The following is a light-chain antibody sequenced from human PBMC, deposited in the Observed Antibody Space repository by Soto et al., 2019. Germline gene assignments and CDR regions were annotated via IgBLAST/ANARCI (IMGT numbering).Light chain of an antibody. CDR3: QQYFSTPYT. CDR1: QSILFNSNNKNY. J-gene: IGKJ2*01. CDR2: WAS. V-gene: IGKV4-1*01. Sequence: DIVMTQSPDSLAVSLGERATINCKSSQSILFNSNNKNYLVWYQQRPGQSPKLLLYWASSREPGVPDRFSGSGSGTDFTLTISSLQADDVAVYYCQQYFSTPYTFGQGTKVDSK.